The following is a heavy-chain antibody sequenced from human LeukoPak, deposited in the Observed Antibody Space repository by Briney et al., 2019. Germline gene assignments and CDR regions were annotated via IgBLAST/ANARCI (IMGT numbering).Heavy chain of an antibody. V-gene: IGHV1-69*06. CDR1: GGTFSSYA. D-gene: IGHD2-15*01. CDR3: ARFRYCSGGSCYYRGYFDY. J-gene: IGHJ4*02. CDR2: IIPIFGTA. Sequence: ASVEVSCKASGGTFSSYAISWVRQAPGQGLEWMGGIIPIFGTANYAQKFQGRVTITADKSTSTAYMELSSLRSEDTAVYYCARFRYCSGGSCYYRGYFDYWGQGTLVTASS.